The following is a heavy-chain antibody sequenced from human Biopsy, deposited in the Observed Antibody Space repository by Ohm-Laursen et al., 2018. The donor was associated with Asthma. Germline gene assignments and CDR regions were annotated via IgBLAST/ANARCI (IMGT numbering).Heavy chain of an antibody. V-gene: IGHV1-24*01. CDR3: ASDFPKDYVRYNFQF. Sequence: ASVKVSCKVSGYSLTDLSMHWVRQAPGQGLEWLGGHDHEEGGTANARRFQGRVTMTEDTSTVTAYMELSSLSSDDTAVYYCASDFPKDYVRYNFQFWGQGTLVTVSS. CDR1: GYSLTDLS. J-gene: IGHJ4*02. CDR2: HDHEEGGT. D-gene: IGHD4-17*01.